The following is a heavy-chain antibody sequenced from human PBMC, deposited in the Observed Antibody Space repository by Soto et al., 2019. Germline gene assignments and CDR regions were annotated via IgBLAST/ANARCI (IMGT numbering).Heavy chain of an antibody. Sequence: ESLKISCTGSGYSFTNYWIGWVRHMPGKGLEWMGIIYPGDSNTRYSPSFQGQVTISADKSISTAYLQWSSLKASDTAMYFCARQGYCSNTACYTVDYWGQGTLVTVSS. CDR1: GYSFTNYW. CDR2: IYPGDSNT. D-gene: IGHD2-2*02. CDR3: ARQGYCSNTACYTVDY. V-gene: IGHV5-51*01. J-gene: IGHJ4*02.